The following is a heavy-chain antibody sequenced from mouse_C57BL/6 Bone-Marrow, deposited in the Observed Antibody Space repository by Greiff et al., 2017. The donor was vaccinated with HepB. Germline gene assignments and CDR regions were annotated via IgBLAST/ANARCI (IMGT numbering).Heavy chain of an antibody. CDR3: ARRTAQAGDY. CDR2: ISSGGSYT. V-gene: IGHV5-6*02. J-gene: IGHJ2*01. D-gene: IGHD3-2*02. CDR1: GFTFSSYG. Sequence: EVMLVESGGDLVKPGGSLKLSCAASGFTFSSYGMSWVRQTPDKRLEWVATISSGGSYTYYPDSVKGRFTISRDNAKNTLYLQMSSLKSEDTAMYYCARRTAQAGDYWGQGTTLTVSS.